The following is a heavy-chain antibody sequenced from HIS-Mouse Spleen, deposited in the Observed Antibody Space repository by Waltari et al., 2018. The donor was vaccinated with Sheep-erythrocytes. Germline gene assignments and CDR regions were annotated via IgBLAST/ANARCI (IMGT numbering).Heavy chain of an antibody. CDR1: GGSISSSSYY. D-gene: IGHD3-3*01. Sequence: QLQLQESGPGLVKPSETLSLTCTVSGGSISSSSYYWGWIRQPPGKGLEGIGSIYYSGSTSYDPSLKSRVTISVDKSKSQFSLKLSSVTAADTAVYYCARDEGTYYDFWSGYPPSYYFDYWGQGTLVTVSS. J-gene: IGHJ4*02. CDR3: ARDEGTYYDFWSGYPPSYYFDY. V-gene: IGHV4-39*07. CDR2: IYYSGST.